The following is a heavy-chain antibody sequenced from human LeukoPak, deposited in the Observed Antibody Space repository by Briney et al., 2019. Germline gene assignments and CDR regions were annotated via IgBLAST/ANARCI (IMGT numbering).Heavy chain of an antibody. CDR1: GYSISSGYY. V-gene: IGHV4-38-2*02. D-gene: IGHD1-26*01. CDR3: ARAVGSYTDFDY. CDR2: IYHSGST. J-gene: IGHJ4*02. Sequence: PSETLSLTCTVSGYSISSGYYWGWIRQPPGKGLEWIGSIYHSGSTYYNPSLKSRVTISVDTSKNQFSLKLSSVTAADTAVYYWARAVGSYTDFDYWGQGTLVTVSS.